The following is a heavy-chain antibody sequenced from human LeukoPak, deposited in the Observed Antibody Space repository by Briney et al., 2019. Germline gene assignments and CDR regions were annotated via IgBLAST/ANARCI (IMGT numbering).Heavy chain of an antibody. V-gene: IGHV3-23*01. Sequence: GSLRLSCAASGFTFSSFGLSWVRQAPGKGLEWLSAIGGSGIGTYYADSVKGRFTISRDNAKNSLYLQMNSLRAEDTAVYYCARDVRAPWGQGTLVTVSS. CDR3: ARDVRAP. J-gene: IGHJ5*02. CDR2: IGGSGIGT. CDR1: GFTFSSFG.